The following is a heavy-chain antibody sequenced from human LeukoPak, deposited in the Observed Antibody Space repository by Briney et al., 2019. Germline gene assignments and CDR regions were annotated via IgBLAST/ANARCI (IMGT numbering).Heavy chain of an antibody. CDR3: ASGYCSSTSCYPYYMDV. Sequence: SVKVSCKASGGTLSSYAISWVRQAPGQGLEWMGGIIPIFGTANYAQKFQGRVTITTDESTSTAYMELSSLRSEDTAVYYCASGYCSSTSCYPYYMDVWGKGTTVTVSS. J-gene: IGHJ6*03. CDR2: IIPIFGTA. V-gene: IGHV1-69*05. CDR1: GGTLSSYA. D-gene: IGHD2-2*01.